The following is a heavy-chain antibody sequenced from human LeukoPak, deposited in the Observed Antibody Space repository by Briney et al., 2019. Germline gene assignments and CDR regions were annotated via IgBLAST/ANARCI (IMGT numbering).Heavy chain of an antibody. D-gene: IGHD3-10*01. CDR3: ARDIITMVRGVMKPFDY. CDR2: INPNSGGT. Sequence: ASVKVSCKASGYTFTGYYMHWVRQAPGQGLEWMGRINPNSGGTNYAQKFQGRVTMNRDTSISTAYMELSRLRSDDTAVYYCARDIITMVRGVMKPFDYWGQGTLVTVSS. CDR1: GYTFTGYY. J-gene: IGHJ4*02. V-gene: IGHV1-2*06.